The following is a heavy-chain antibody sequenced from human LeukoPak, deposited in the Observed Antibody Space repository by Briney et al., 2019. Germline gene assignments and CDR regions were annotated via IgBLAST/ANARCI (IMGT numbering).Heavy chain of an antibody. D-gene: IGHD5-18*01. CDR2: IYSGGST. V-gene: IGHV3-66*01. CDR3: ARDYPGYSYGYGAFDI. Sequence: PGGSLRLSCAASGFTVSSNYMSWVRQAPGKGLEWVSVIYSGGSTYYADSVKGRFTISRDNSKNTLYLQMNSLRAEDTAVYYCARDYPGYSYGYGAFDIWGQGTMVTVSS. CDR1: GFTVSSNY. J-gene: IGHJ3*02.